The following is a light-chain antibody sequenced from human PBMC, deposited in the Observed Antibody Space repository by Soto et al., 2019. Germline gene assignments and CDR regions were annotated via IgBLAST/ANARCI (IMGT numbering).Light chain of an antibody. V-gene: IGKV3-20*01. Sequence: EIVLTQSPDTLSLSPGERATLSCRASQSVAKNYLAWYQQEPGQAPRLLIYGPSSRATGIPDRFSGSGSGTDFTVIISRLEPEDFAVYYCHQDASYPQTFGQGTKVEIK. CDR3: HQDASYPQT. CDR1: QSVAKNY. J-gene: IGKJ1*01. CDR2: GPS.